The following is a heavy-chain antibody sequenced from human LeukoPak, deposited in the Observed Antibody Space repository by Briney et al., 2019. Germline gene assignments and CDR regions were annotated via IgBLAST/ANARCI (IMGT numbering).Heavy chain of an antibody. D-gene: IGHD2-15*01. CDR1: GGSISSASYY. Sequence: SETLSPTCTVSGGSISSASYYWGWIRQPPGKGLDWIGSIYYSGSTYYNPSLKNRGTISVDTSKNQFSLKLSSVTAADTAVYYCARHPSLSYCRLDHWGQGTLVTVSS. CDR3: ARHPSLSYCRLDH. J-gene: IGHJ5*02. V-gene: IGHV4-39*01. CDR2: IYYSGST.